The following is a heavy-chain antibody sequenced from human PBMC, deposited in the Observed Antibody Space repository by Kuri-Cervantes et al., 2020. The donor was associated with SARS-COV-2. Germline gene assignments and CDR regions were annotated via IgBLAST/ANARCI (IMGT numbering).Heavy chain of an antibody. Sequence: GGSLRLSCAASGFTFSSYGMHWVRQAPGKGLEWVAFIRYDGSNKYYADSVKGRFTISRDNSKNTLYLQMNSLRAEDTAVYYCAKDQGDSYGISYFDYWGQGTLVTVSS. V-gene: IGHV3-30*02. J-gene: IGHJ4*02. CDR1: GFTFSSYG. D-gene: IGHD5-18*01. CDR2: IRYDGSNK. CDR3: AKDQGDSYGISYFDY.